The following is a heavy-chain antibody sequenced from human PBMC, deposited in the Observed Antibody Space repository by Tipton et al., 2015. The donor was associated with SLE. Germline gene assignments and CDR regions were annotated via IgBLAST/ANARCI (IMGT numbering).Heavy chain of an antibody. Sequence: LRLSCTLSGGSISSYYWSWIRPPPGKGLEWIGYIYHSGSTNYNPSLKSRVTISVDTSKNQFSLKLSSVTAADTAVYYCARDKEGYSSSWYYFDYWGQGTLVTVSS. CDR3: ARDKEGYSSSWYYFDY. CDR1: GGSISSYY. D-gene: IGHD6-13*01. V-gene: IGHV4-4*08. J-gene: IGHJ4*02. CDR2: IYHSGST.